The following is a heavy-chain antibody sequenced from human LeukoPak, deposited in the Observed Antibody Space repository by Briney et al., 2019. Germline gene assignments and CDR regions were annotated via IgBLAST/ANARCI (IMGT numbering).Heavy chain of an antibody. V-gene: IGHV3-43D*03. D-gene: IGHD4-23*01. CDR1: GFTFDDHA. CDR2: ISWDGGSI. J-gene: IGHJ4*02. Sequence: VGSLRLSCEPSGFTFDDHAMYWVRHAPGKGLEWVSLISWDGGSIYYVDSVKGRFIISRDNSKNSLYLQMNSLRPEDTALYYCARDSGVYGGHIDYWGQGTLVTVSS. CDR3: ARDSGVYGGHIDY.